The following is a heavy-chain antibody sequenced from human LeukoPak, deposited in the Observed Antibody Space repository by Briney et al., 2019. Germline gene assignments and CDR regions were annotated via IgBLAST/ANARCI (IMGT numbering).Heavy chain of an antibody. CDR1: GFSFDDFA. Sequence: GGSVTLSCVASGFSFDDFAMHWVRQIPGKGRVWVSTVSWNSGDIAYADSVKGRFIISRDNAKNSLYLQMNSLRPEQMALLCFVKGETSLSSTTTCTSYSDYSGPRKPVTVSS. CDR3: VKGETSLSSTTTCTSYSDY. CDR2: VSWNSGDI. V-gene: IGHV3-9*03. J-gene: IGHJ4*01. D-gene: IGHD1-1*01.